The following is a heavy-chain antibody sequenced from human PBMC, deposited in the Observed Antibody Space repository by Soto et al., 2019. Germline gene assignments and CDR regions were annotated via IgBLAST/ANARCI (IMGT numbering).Heavy chain of an antibody. D-gene: IGHD2-2*01. Sequence: GGSLRLSCVASGFTFSSYAMSWVRQAPGKGLEWVSAISGSGGSTYYADSVKGRFTISRDNSKNTLYEQMNNLRSDDTAVYYCARDYREAQLVVPAAPVFPHAFDIWGQGTMVTVSS. V-gene: IGHV3-23*01. CDR2: ISGSGGST. J-gene: IGHJ3*02. CDR3: ARDYREAQLVVPAAPVFPHAFDI. CDR1: GFTFSSYA.